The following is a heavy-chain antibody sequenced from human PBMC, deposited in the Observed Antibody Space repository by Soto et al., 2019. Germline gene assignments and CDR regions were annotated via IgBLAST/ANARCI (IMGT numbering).Heavy chain of an antibody. CDR2: ISAYNGNT. CDR3: ARDYIAAAGAPYNWFDP. Sequence: ASVKVSCKASGYTFTSYGISWVRQAPGQGLEWMGWISAYNGNTNYAQKLQGRVTMTTDTSTSTAYMELRSLRSDDTAVYYCARDYIAAAGAPYNWFDPWGQGTLVTVSS. D-gene: IGHD6-13*01. V-gene: IGHV1-18*01. CDR1: GYTFTSYG. J-gene: IGHJ5*02.